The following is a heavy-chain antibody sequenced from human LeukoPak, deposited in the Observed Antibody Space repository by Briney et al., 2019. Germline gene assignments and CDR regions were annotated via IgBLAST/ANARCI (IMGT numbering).Heavy chain of an antibody. Sequence: GTLCLSRAVSGVGPCADDTDWGSASPGGGVWRGVYFAGSDTTTYYADSVKGRFTISRDHAKNSLFLQMNSLGAENTAVYYWGRGMLVVSSSLDYWGQATLVTVSS. D-gene: IGHD3-22*01. CDR2: FAGSDTTT. V-gene: IGHV3-48*03. CDR3: GRGMLVVSSSLDY. CDR1: GVGPCADD. J-gene: IGHJ4*02.